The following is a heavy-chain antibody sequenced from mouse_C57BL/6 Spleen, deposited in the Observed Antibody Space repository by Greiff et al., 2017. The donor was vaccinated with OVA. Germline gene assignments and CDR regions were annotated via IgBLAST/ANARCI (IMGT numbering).Heavy chain of an antibody. D-gene: IGHD1-1*01. CDR1: GYAFTNYL. Sequence: VQLQQSGAELVRPGTSVKVSCKASGYAFTNYLIEWVKQRPGQGLEWIGVINPGSGGTNYNEKFKGKATLTADKSSSTAYMQLSSLTSEDSAVYFCARWTITTETADYWGQGTTLTVAS. CDR2: INPGSGGT. V-gene: IGHV1-54*01. J-gene: IGHJ2*01. CDR3: ARWTITTETADY.